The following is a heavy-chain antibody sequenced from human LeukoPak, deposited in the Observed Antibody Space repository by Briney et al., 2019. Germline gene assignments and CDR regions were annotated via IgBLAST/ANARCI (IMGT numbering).Heavy chain of an antibody. CDR3: TRVGYIDEGIDY. D-gene: IGHD5-24*01. CDR2: ISGSSGIM. Sequence: PGGSLRLSCAASGFTFNTYTMNWVRQAPGKGLEWVSYISGSSGIMDYADSVRGRFTISRDNAKNSLYLQMNSLRAEDTAIYYCTRVGYIDEGIDYWGQGTLVTVSS. V-gene: IGHV3-48*04. CDR1: GFTFNTYT. J-gene: IGHJ4*02.